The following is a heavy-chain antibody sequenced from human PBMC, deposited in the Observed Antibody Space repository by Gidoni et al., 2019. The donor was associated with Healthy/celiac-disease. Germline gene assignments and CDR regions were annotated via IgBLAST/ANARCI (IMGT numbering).Heavy chain of an antibody. CDR3: ARGRSGWYFLDY. J-gene: IGHJ4*02. CDR2: IEQDGSEK. CDR1: GFTFSSYW. D-gene: IGHD6-19*01. V-gene: IGHV3-7*01. Sequence: EVQLVESGGGLAQPGGSLRLSCAASGFTFSSYWMTWVRQAPGKGLEWVANIEQDGSEKSYVDSVKGRFTISRDNAKKSLYLLMNSLRAEDTAVYYCARGRSGWYFLDYWGQGTLVTVSS.